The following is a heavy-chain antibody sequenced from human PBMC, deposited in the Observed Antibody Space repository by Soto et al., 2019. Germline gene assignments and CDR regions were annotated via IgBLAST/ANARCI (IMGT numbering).Heavy chain of an antibody. CDR1: GGSISSGGYY. CDR3: ARVLSEVLGGGYGMDV. J-gene: IGHJ6*02. D-gene: IGHD3-16*01. V-gene: IGHV4-31*03. CDR2: IYYSGST. Sequence: QVQLQESGPGLVKPSQTLSLTCTVSGGSISSGGYYWSWIRQHPGKGLEWIGYIYYSGSTYYNPSLKSRVTISVDTSKNQFSLELSSVTAADTAVYYCARVLSEVLGGGYGMDVWGQGTTVTVSS.